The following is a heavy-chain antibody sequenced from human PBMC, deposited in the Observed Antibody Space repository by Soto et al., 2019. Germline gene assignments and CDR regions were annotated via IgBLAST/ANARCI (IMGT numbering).Heavy chain of an antibody. CDR3: ARGVSGVVVVPAPFDP. Sequence: SETLSLTCTVSGGSISSGGYYWSWIRQHPGKGLEWIGYIYYSGSTYYNPSLKSRVTISVDTSKNQFSLKLSSVTAADTAVYYCARGVSGVVVVPAPFDPWGQGTLVTVSS. CDR2: IYYSGST. D-gene: IGHD2-2*01. CDR1: GGSISSGGYY. V-gene: IGHV4-31*03. J-gene: IGHJ5*02.